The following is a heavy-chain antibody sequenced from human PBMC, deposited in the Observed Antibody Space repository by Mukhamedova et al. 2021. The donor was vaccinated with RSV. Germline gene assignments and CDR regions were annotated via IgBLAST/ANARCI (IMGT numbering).Heavy chain of an antibody. J-gene: IGHJ4*02. Sequence: VKGRFTISRDNSKNTLYLQMNSLKSEDTAVYYCTRGSPYYFDYWGQGTLVTVSS. CDR3: TRGSPYYFDY. V-gene: IGHV3-53*03.